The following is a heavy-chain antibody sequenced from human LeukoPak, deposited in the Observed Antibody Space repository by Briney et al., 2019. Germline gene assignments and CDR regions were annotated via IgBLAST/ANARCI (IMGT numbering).Heavy chain of an antibody. D-gene: IGHD5-18*01. Sequence: ASVKVSCKASGYTFTDYYMHWVRQAPGQGLEWMGWINPNNDDTNYAQKFQGRVTMTWDTSISTAYMELSSLTSDDTAVYYCARRGSGYGYDYWGQGTLVTVSS. CDR1: GYTFTDYY. CDR3: ARRGSGYGYDY. J-gene: IGHJ4*02. CDR2: INPNNDDT. V-gene: IGHV1-2*02.